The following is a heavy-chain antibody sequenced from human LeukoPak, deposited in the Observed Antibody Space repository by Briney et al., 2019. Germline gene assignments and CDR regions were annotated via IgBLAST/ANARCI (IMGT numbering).Heavy chain of an antibody. CDR1: EFTFDYYA. J-gene: IGHJ2*01. Sequence: GGSLRLSCAAAEFTFDYYAMHWVRQAPGKGLEWVAGISWGGGHIEYAESVKGRFTISRDNARNSLYLQMDGLRPDDTAFYYCGRSVVVIAAIPMHFDLWGRGTQVIVSS. D-gene: IGHD2-21*01. CDR3: GRSVVVIAAIPMHFDL. V-gene: IGHV3-20*04. CDR2: ISWGGGHI.